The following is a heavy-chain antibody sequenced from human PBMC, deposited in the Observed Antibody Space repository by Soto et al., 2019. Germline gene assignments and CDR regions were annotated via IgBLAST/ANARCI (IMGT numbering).Heavy chain of an antibody. J-gene: IGHJ4*02. CDR2: VYWDDDK. Sequence: SGPTLVKPTQTLTLTCTFSGFSLSTSGVGVGWIRQPPGKALEWLAHVYWDDDKRYSPSLMSRLTITKDTSNNHLVLTRPNKDPVDTASDYCSRLRTYDIFDIWGQGTLVTVSS. CDR3: SRLRTYDIFDI. CDR1: GFSLSTSGVG. D-gene: IGHD3-9*01. V-gene: IGHV2-5*02.